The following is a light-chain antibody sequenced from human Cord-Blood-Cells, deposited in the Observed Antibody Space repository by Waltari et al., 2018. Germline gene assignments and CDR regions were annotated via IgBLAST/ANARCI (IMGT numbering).Light chain of an antibody. CDR3: QQYDNLPYT. V-gene: IGKV1-33*01. CDR2: DAS. Sequence: DLQMTQSPSSLSASVGDRVTNTCKASQDISNLLNWYQQKPGKAPKLLIYDASNLETGVPSRFSGSGSGTDFTFTISSLQPEDIETYYCQQYDNLPYTFGQGTKLEIK. J-gene: IGKJ2*01. CDR1: QDISNL.